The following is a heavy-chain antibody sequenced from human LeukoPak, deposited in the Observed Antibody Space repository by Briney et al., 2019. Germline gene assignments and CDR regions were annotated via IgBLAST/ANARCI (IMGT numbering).Heavy chain of an antibody. CDR1: GYTFTDYY. CDR2: INPDIGAT. V-gene: IGHV1-2*02. CDR3: AVNQVDGTGIFDP. D-gene: IGHD1-14*01. Sequence: ASVKVPCKASGYTFTDYYIHWVRQAPGQGLEWMGWINPDIGATNYAQKFQGRVTMTRDTSIVTAYMELGRLGSDDTAVYYCAVNQVDGTGIFDPWGQGTLVTVSS. J-gene: IGHJ5*02.